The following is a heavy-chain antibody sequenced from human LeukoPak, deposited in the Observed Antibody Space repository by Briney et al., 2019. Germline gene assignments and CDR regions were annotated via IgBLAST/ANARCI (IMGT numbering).Heavy chain of an antibody. V-gene: IGHV3-23*01. CDR3: ARDRWTASERVQRDAFDI. D-gene: IGHD6-6*01. Sequence: PGGSLRLSCAASGFTFSSYDMSWVRQAPGKGPEWVSGISGSGDSTYYADSVKGRFTISRDNSKNTLYLQMNSLRAEDTAVYYCARDRWTASERVQRDAFDIWGQGTMVTVSS. J-gene: IGHJ3*02. CDR2: ISGSGDST. CDR1: GFTFSSYD.